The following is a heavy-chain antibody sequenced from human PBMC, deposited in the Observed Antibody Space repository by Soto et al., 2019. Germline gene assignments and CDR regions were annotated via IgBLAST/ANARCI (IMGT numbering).Heavy chain of an antibody. CDR2: IIPILGIA. J-gene: IGHJ1*01. CDR3: TTGSGWTSEH. CDR1: GGTFSSYT. Sequence: KVSCKTAGGTFSSYTISWVRQAPGQGLEWMGRIIPILGIANYAQKFQGRVTITADKSTSTAYMELSSLRSEDTAVYYCTTGSGWTSEHWGRGTLVTAPQ. D-gene: IGHD6-19*01. V-gene: IGHV1-69*02.